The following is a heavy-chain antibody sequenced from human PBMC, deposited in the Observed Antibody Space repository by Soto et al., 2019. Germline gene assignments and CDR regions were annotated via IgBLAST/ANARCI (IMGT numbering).Heavy chain of an antibody. CDR1: GDSINSDNYY. Sequence: QLQLQESGPGLVKPSETLSLTCSVSGDSINSDNYYWGWIRQPPGKGLEWIGRIYYRGNTYYNPSLKTRVTISLDKSKSQFSLQLNSVTAADSAVYFCARLEGLATISYYFDYWGQGTLVTVSS. V-gene: IGHV4-39*01. D-gene: IGHD3-9*01. J-gene: IGHJ4*02. CDR3: ARLEGLATISYYFDY. CDR2: IYYRGNT.